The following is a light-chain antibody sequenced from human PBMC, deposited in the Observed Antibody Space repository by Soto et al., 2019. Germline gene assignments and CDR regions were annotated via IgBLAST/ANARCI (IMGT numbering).Light chain of an antibody. V-gene: IGKV3-20*01. CDR3: QQYGSSPLT. Sequence: DIVLTQSPGTLSLSPGERATLYCRASQSVSNSYLAWYQQKPGQAPTLLIYGASSRATDIPDRFSGSGSGTDFTLTISRLEPEDFAVYYCQQYGSSPLTFGGGTKVQIK. CDR1: QSVSNSY. CDR2: GAS. J-gene: IGKJ4*01.